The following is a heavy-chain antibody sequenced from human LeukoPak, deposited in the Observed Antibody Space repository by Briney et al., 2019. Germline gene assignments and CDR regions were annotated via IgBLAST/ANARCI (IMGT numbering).Heavy chain of an antibody. J-gene: IGHJ4*02. CDR3: AKGVAVASPYYFDY. D-gene: IGHD6-19*01. Sequence: QPGGSLRLSCAASGFTFSSYAMSWVRQPPGKGLEWVSPISGSGSSTYYADSVKGRFTISRDNSKNTLYLQMNSLRAEDTAVYYCAKGVAVASPYYFDYWGQGTLVTVSS. CDR2: ISGSGSST. CDR1: GFTFSSYA. V-gene: IGHV3-23*01.